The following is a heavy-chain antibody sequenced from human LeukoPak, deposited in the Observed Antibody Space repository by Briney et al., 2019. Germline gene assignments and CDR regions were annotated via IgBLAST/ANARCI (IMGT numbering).Heavy chain of an antibody. Sequence: ASVKVSCKASGYTFTNYGISWVRQAPGQGLEWMGWINPNNAVTNYAQKFQGRVTMTRDTSISTAYMELSRLRSDDTAVYYCASLFGGGGRRYFDWLLLDDAFDIWGQGTMVTVSS. CDR2: INPNNAVT. J-gene: IGHJ3*02. CDR1: GYTFTNYG. V-gene: IGHV1-2*02. D-gene: IGHD3-9*01. CDR3: ASLFGGGGRRYFDWLLLDDAFDI.